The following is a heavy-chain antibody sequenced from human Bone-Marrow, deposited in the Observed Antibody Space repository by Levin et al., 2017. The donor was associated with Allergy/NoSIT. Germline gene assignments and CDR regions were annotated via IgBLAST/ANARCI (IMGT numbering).Heavy chain of an antibody. D-gene: IGHD2-15*01. CDR2: MLYDGSTR. V-gene: IGHV3-30*18. J-gene: IGHJ6*02. CDR1: GFTFSSYG. Sequence: GESLKISCAASGFTFSSYGMHWVRQAPGKGLECVAVMLYDGSTRYYADSVKGRFTISRDNSKNTLYLQMNSLSAEDTAVYYCAKDPRVARTTHHGMDVWGQGTTVTVSS. CDR3: AKDPRVARTTHHGMDV.